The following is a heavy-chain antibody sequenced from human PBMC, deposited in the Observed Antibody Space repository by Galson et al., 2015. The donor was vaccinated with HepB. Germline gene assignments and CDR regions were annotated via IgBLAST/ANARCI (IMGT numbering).Heavy chain of an antibody. CDR1: SGSFSGYF. CDR2: INHSGSA. V-gene: IGHV4-34*01. CDR3: ARDVMYSNGWHITKGAFDI. Sequence: ETLSLTCGVYSGSFSGYFWSWIRQPPGKGLEWLGEINHSGSANYHPSLKSRVTMSVDTSNNQFSLNLTSVTAADTAVYYCARDVMYSNGWHITKGAFDIWGPGTMVTVSS. J-gene: IGHJ3*02. D-gene: IGHD6-19*01.